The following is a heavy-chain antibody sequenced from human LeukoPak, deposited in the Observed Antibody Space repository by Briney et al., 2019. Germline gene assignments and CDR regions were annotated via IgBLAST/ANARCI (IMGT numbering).Heavy chain of an antibody. CDR2: IIPILGIA. Sequence: SVKVSCKASGSTFSSYAISWVRQAPGQGLEWMGRIIPILGIANYAQKFQGRVTITADKSTSTAYMELSSLRSEDTAVYYCAAGGIIVGAIYNFDYWGQGTLVTVSS. CDR3: AAGGIIVGAIYNFDY. D-gene: IGHD1-26*01. J-gene: IGHJ4*02. CDR1: GSTFSSYA. V-gene: IGHV1-69*04.